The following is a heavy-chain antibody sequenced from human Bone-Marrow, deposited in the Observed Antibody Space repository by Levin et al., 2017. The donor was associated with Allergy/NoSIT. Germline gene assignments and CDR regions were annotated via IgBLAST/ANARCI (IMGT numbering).Heavy chain of an antibody. CDR3: ARDLGIREINSYQTYKYHGMDV. CDR1: GGSINNYY. CDR2: SQYSGGS. Sequence: SQTLSLTCTVSGGSINNYYWNWIRQAPGKGLEWIGFSQYSGGSSYNPSLRSRVTISIDTSKNQFSLRLSSVTAADTAVYFCARDLGIREINSYQTYKYHGMDVWGRGTTVTV. D-gene: IGHD4-23*01. V-gene: IGHV4-59*01. J-gene: IGHJ6*02.